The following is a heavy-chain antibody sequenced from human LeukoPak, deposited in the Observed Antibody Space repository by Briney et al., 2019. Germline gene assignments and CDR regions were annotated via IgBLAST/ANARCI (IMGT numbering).Heavy chain of an antibody. CDR2: IYSGGNT. CDR3: ARDSSDYGGKGVDY. J-gene: IGHJ4*02. CDR1: GFTVSSNY. Sequence: GGSLRLSCAASGFTVSSNYMSWVRQAPGKGLEWVSVIYSGGNTYYADSVKGRFTVSRDNSKNTLYLQMNSLRAEDTAVYYCARDSSDYGGKGVDYWGQGTLVTVSS. D-gene: IGHD4-23*01. V-gene: IGHV3-53*01.